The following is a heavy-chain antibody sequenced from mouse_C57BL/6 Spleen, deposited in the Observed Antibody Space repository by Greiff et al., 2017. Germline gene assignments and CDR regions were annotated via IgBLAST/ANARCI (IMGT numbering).Heavy chain of an antibody. CDR2: INPSNGGT. V-gene: IGHV1-53*01. J-gene: IGHJ4*01. CDR3: ARKGYYYGSSYPYAMDY. Sequence: VQLQQPGTELVKPGASVKLSCKASGYTFTSYWMHWVKPRPGQGLEWIGNINPSNGGTNYNEKFKSKATLTVDKSSSTAYMQLSSLTSEDSAVYYCARKGYYYGSSYPYAMDYWGQGTSVTVSS. D-gene: IGHD1-1*01. CDR1: GYTFTSYW.